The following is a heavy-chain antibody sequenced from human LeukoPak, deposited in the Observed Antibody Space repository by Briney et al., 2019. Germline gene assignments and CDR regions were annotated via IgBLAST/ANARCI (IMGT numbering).Heavy chain of an antibody. Sequence: PSQTLSLTCTVSGGSISSGGDYWSLIRQHPGKGLEWIGYIYYTGTTYYNPSLKSRITISVDTSKNQFSLNLSSMTAADTAVYYCARAAWRGSNSRDAFDIRGQGTVVTLSS. D-gene: IGHD4/OR15-4a*01. V-gene: IGHV4-31*03. CDR3: ARAAWRGSNSRDAFDI. CDR1: GGSISSGGDY. CDR2: IYYTGTT. J-gene: IGHJ3*02.